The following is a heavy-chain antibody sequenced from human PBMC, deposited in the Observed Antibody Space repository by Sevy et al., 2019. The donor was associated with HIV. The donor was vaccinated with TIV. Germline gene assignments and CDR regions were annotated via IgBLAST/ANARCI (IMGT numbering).Heavy chain of an antibody. CDR1: GLIFSDYY. CDR2: ISTRSTYT. Sequence: GGSLRLSCAASGLIFSDYYMSWIRQAPGKGLEWLSYISTRSTYTNYAGSVKGRFTISRDNAKNSLYLQMNSLRVEDTAVYYCARVRYDSALYYFDYWGQGTLVTVSS. J-gene: IGHJ4*02. D-gene: IGHD6-19*01. V-gene: IGHV3-11*06. CDR3: ARVRYDSALYYFDY.